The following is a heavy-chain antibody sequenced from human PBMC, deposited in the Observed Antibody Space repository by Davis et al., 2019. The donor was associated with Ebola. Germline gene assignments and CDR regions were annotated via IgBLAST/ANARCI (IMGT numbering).Heavy chain of an antibody. V-gene: IGHV4-4*07. J-gene: IGHJ5*02. D-gene: IGHD2-2*01. CDR2: IYTSGNT. CDR1: GGSISSYY. Sequence: PSETLSPTCTVPGGSISSYYWNWIRQPAGKGLEWIGRIYTSGNTIYNPSVKSRVTMSVDTSKNQFSLELRSVTAADTAVYYCASQSLGYCSRNSCGPQFDRWGQGTLVPVSS. CDR3: ASQSLGYCSRNSCGPQFDR.